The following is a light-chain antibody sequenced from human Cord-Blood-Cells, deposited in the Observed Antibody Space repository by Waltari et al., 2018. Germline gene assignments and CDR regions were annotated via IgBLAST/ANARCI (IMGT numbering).Light chain of an antibody. CDR3: QQYYSTPYT. V-gene: IGKV1-NL1*01. CDR1: QGISNS. CDR2: TAS. Sequence: DIQMTQSPSSLSASVGDRVTITCRASQGISNSLAWYQQKPGKAPKLLLYTASRLESGVPSRFSGSGSGTDYTLTISSLQPEDFATYYCQQYYSTPYTFGQGTRLEIK. J-gene: IGKJ2*01.